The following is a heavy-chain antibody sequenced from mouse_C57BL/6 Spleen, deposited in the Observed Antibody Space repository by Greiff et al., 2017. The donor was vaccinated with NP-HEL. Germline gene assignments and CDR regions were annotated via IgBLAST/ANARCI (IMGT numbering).Heavy chain of an antibody. CDR1: GFTFSSYA. CDR3: ARASYGNYLAY. CDR2: ISDGGSYT. J-gene: IGHJ3*01. D-gene: IGHD2-10*01. Sequence: EVQLVESGGGLVKPGGSLKLSCAASGFTFSSYAMSWVRQTPEKRLEWVATISDGGSYTYYPDNVKGRFTISRDNAKNNLYLQMSHLKSEDTAMYYCARASYGNYLAYWGQGTLVTVSA. V-gene: IGHV5-4*01.